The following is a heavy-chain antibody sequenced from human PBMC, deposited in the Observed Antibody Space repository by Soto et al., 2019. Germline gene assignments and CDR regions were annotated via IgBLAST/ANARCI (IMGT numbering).Heavy chain of an antibody. Sequence: QVQLVESGGGVVQPGRSVRLSCAASGFTFSSYGMHWVRQAPGKGLEWVAVIWYDGSNKYYADSVKGRFTISRDNSKNTLYLQMNSLRAEDTAVYYCARGGYSSGWSDYWGQGTLVTVSS. CDR3: ARGGYSSGWSDY. D-gene: IGHD6-19*01. J-gene: IGHJ4*02. V-gene: IGHV3-33*01. CDR2: IWYDGSNK. CDR1: GFTFSSYG.